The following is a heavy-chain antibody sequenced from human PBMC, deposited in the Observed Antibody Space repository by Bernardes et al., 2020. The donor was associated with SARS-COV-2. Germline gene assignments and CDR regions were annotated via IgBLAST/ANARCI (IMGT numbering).Heavy chain of an antibody. CDR2: IEPNEPYS. Sequence: GESLKISCKGSGYTFSSYWISWVRQMPGRGLDWVGRIEPNEPYSDYSPSFQGHVTISVDKSINTAYLQWSSLKASDTGIFYCARHRISDWNAFDIWGQGTMVSVSA. CDR3: ARHRISDWNAFDI. D-gene: IGHD2-21*02. CDR1: GYTFSSYW. J-gene: IGHJ3*02. V-gene: IGHV5-10-1*01.